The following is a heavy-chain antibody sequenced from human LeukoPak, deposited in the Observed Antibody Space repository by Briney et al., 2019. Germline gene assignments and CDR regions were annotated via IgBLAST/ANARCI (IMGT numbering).Heavy chain of an antibody. CDR3: ARGFGGATEAGRYFDY. Sequence: PSETLSLTCTVSGGSISGYYWSWIRQPPGKGLEWIGEINHSGSTNYNPSLKSRVTISVDTSKNQFSLKLSSVTAADTAVYYCARGFGGATEAGRYFDYWGQGTLVTVSS. D-gene: IGHD3-16*01. CDR2: INHSGST. J-gene: IGHJ4*02. CDR1: GGSISGYY. V-gene: IGHV4-34*01.